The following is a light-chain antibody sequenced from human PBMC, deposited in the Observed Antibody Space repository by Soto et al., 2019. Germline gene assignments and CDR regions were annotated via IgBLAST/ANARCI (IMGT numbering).Light chain of an antibody. Sequence: DIVMTQSPDSLAVSLGERATINCKSSQSVLYSSNNKNYLAWYQQKPGQPPKLLIYWASTREPGVPDRFSGSGSGTDFTLTISSLQAEDVAVYYCQQYYSIWTFGQGTKVEIK. CDR2: WAS. V-gene: IGKV4-1*01. J-gene: IGKJ1*01. CDR3: QQYYSIWT. CDR1: QSVLYSSNNKNY.